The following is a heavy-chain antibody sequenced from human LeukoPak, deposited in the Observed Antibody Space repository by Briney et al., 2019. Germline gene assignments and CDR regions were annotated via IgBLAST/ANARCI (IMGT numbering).Heavy chain of an antibody. CDR3: ARDNGFWSGWDHYYMDV. Sequence: PGGSLRLSCAASGFTFSSYSMSWVRQAPGKGLEWVANIKEDGSEKYYVDSVKGRFTISRDNAKNSLYLQMNSLRAEDTAVYYCARDNGFWSGWDHYYMDVWGKGTTVTVSS. CDR2: IKEDGSEK. V-gene: IGHV3-7*01. J-gene: IGHJ6*03. D-gene: IGHD3-3*01. CDR1: GFTFSSYS.